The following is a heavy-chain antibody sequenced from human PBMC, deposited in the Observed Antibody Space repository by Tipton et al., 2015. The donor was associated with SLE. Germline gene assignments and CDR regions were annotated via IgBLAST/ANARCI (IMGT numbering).Heavy chain of an antibody. J-gene: IGHJ4*02. CDR3: AKDYNHDNADYN. D-gene: IGHD4-17*01. CDR2: INHSGST. V-gene: IGHV4-34*01. Sequence: TLSLTCAVSGGSVTGYHWSWIRQPPGKGLEWIGEINHSGSTNYNPSLKSRVTISVDKSKNQFSLKLSSVTVADTAVYYCAKDYNHDNADYNWGQGTLVIVSS. CDR1: GGSVTGYH.